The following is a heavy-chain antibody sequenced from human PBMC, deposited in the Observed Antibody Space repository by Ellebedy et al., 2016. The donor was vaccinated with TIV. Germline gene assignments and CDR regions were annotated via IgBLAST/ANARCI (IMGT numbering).Heavy chain of an antibody. J-gene: IGHJ4*02. Sequence: PGGSLRLSCAASGFTVSSNYMNWVRQAPGKGLEWVSVIYSGGSTYYADSVKGRFTISRDNSKNTLYLQMNSLRAEDTAVYYCARLNILTAYSLDYWGQGTLVTVSS. V-gene: IGHV3-53*01. CDR3: ARLNILTAYSLDY. CDR1: GFTVSSNY. D-gene: IGHD3-9*01. CDR2: IYSGGST.